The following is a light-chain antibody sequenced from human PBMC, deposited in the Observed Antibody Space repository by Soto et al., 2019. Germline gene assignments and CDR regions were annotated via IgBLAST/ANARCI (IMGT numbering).Light chain of an antibody. Sequence: QSALTQPASVSGSPGQSITISCTGTSSDVGLYNYVSWYQQHPGKAPKLLIYDVSDRPSGVSNRFSGSKSGITASLTISGLQAEDEADYYCISFTGSDTSYVFGTGTKLTVL. CDR1: SSDVGLYNY. J-gene: IGLJ1*01. CDR3: ISFTGSDTSYV. V-gene: IGLV2-14*03. CDR2: DVS.